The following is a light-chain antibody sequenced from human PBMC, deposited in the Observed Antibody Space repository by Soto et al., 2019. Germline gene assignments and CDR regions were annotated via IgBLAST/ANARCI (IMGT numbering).Light chain of an antibody. CDR3: QQYDSSPVT. CDR2: GAS. J-gene: IGKJ1*01. CDR1: QSVSSSY. V-gene: IGKV3-20*01. Sequence: EILLTQSPGTLSLSPGERATLSCRASQSVSSSYLAWYQQKPGQAPRLLIYGASSRATGNPDRFSGSGSGTDFTLTISRLEPEDFAVYYCQQYDSSPVTFGQGTKVEIK.